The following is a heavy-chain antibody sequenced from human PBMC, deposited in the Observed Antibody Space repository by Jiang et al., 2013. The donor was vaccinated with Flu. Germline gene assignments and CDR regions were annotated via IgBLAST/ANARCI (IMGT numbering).Heavy chain of an antibody. J-gene: IGHJ4*02. V-gene: IGHV3-9*01. CDR3: AKDSAWGTVVTPRLDY. CDR1: DDYA. CDR2: ISWYSGTI. D-gene: IGHD4-23*01. Sequence: DDYAMHWVRQAPGKGLEWVSGISWYSGTIVYADSVKGRFTISRDNAKNSLYLQMNSLRAEDTALYYCAKDSAWGTVVTPRLDYWGQGTLVTVSS.